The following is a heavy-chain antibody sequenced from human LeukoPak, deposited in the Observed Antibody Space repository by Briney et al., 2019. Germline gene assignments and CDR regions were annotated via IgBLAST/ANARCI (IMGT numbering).Heavy chain of an antibody. CDR3: ARASGSSWYYDY. D-gene: IGHD6-13*01. CDR1: GFTFSTYG. J-gene: IGHJ4*02. V-gene: IGHV3-33*01. CDR2: IWYDGSNE. Sequence: PGRSLRLSCAASGFTFSTYGMHWVRQAPGKGLEWVAVIWYDGSNEYYADSVKGRFTISRDNSKNTLYLQMNSLRAEDTAVYYCARASGSSWYYDYWGQGTLVTFSS.